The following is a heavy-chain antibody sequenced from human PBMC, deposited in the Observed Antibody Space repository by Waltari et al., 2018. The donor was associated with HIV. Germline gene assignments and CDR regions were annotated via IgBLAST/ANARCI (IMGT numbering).Heavy chain of an antibody. V-gene: IGHV2-5*01. CDR3: ARRPGYCSGTRCYYSHWFDP. D-gene: IGHD2-2*03. Sequence: QITLEESGPTLVKPTQTLTLTCTFPGFSLSTSGVGVGWIRQPPGKDLEWLALIYGNGNKHYSPSLKSRVTITKETSKDQVVLKMTNMDPADTATYFCARRPGYCSGTRCYYSHWFDPWGQGTLVTVSS. J-gene: IGHJ5*02. CDR2: IYGNGNK. CDR1: GFSLSTSGVG.